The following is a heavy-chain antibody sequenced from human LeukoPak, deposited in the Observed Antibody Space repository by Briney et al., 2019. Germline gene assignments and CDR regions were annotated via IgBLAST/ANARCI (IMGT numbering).Heavy chain of an antibody. CDR1: GGSFSGYY. CDR3: ARGGKRDWFDP. V-gene: IGHV4-34*01. J-gene: IGHJ5*02. CDR2: INHSGST. Sequence: SETLSLTCAVYGGSFSGYYWSWIRQPPGKGLEWIGEINHSGSTNYNPSLKSRVTISVDTSKNQFSLKLSSVTAEDTAVYYCARGGKRDWFDPWGQGTLVTVSS. D-gene: IGHD3-10*01.